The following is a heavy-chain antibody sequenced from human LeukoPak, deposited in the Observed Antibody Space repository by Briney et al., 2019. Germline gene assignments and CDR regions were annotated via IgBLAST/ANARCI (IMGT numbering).Heavy chain of an antibody. CDR3: ARDFSGRGDAFDI. CDR2: IYSDGNT. CDR1: GFTFSNYA. Sequence: GGSLRLSCAVSGFTFSNYAINWVRQAPGKGLEWVSVIYSDGNTYYADSVKGRFTISRDNSKNTLYLQMNSLRAEDTAVYYCARDFSGRGDAFDIWGQGTMVTVSS. V-gene: IGHV3-53*01. J-gene: IGHJ3*02. D-gene: IGHD1-26*01.